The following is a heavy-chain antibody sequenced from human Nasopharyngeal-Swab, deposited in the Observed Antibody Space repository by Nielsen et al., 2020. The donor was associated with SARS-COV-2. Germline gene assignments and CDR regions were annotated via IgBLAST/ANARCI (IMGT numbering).Heavy chain of an antibody. CDR1: GGSITSSNW. J-gene: IGHJ4*02. CDR2: INHSGST. CDR3: ARNPFDY. Sequence: SETLSLTCAVSGGSITSSNWWSWVRQPPGKGLEWIGEINHSGSTNYNPSLKSRVTISVDTSKNQFSLKLSSVTAADTAVYYCARNPFDYWGQGTLVTVSS. V-gene: IGHV4-4*02.